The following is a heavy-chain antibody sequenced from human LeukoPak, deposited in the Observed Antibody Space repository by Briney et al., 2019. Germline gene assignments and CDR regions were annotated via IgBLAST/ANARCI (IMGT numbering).Heavy chain of an antibody. D-gene: IGHD6-6*01. Sequence: SETLSLTCDVSVGSIRGYYWSWIRQSPEKGLEWIGYIYSSGSTNYNPSLKSRVTMSVDTSKNQLSLKVSSVTAADTAVYYCARRHVVYSSSSDPYYFDYWGQGILVTVSS. J-gene: IGHJ4*02. CDR2: IYSSGST. V-gene: IGHV4-59*01. CDR1: VGSIRGYY. CDR3: ARRHVVYSSSSDPYYFDY.